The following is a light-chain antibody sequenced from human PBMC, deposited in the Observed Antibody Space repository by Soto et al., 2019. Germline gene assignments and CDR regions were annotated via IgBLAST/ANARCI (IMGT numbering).Light chain of an antibody. J-gene: IGKJ2*01. V-gene: IGKV1-39*01. CDR1: QSITSH. CDR3: QQSHGTPPYT. Sequence: DLQMTQSPSSLSASVGDSVTITCRASQSITSHLNWYHHKPGTAPKLLIFVASNLQSGVPSRFSGSGSGTDFTLTISSLQPEDSGTYYCQQSHGTPPYTFGQGTNLEIK. CDR2: VAS.